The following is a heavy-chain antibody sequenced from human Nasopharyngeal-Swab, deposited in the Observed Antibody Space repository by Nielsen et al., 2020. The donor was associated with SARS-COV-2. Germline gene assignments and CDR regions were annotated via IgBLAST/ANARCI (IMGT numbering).Heavy chain of an antibody. V-gene: IGHV1-8*01. CDR2: MNPNSGNT. J-gene: IGHJ6*02. CDR1: GYTFTSYD. CDR3: ARDSSSSWPIYYYYYYGVDV. Sequence: ASVKVSCKASGYTFTSYDINWVRQATGQGLEWMGWMNPNSGNTGYAQKFQGRVTMTRNTSISTAYMELSSLRSEDTAVYYCARDSSSSWPIYYYYYYGVDVWGQGTTVTVSS. D-gene: IGHD6-13*01.